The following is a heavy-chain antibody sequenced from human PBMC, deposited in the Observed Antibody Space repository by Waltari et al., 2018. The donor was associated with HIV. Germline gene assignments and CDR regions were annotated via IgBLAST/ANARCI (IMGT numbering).Heavy chain of an antibody. Sequence: VESGGDWVQPGGSLTISCAASGFTFSSFWMTWVRQAPGRGPEWVANVKYDNSEMFYADSVRGRFTIFRDNSKKVVFLQMNNLTIDDSATYLCARSHSGRFDYWGQGTVVTVSS. CDR3: ARSHSGRFDY. J-gene: IGHJ4*02. CDR2: VKYDNSEM. D-gene: IGHD1-26*01. V-gene: IGHV3-7*01. CDR1: GFTFSSFW.